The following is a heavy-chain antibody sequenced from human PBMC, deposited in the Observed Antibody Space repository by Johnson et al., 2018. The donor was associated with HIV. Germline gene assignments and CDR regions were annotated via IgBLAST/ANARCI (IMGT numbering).Heavy chain of an antibody. Sequence: VQLVESGGGLVQPGGSLRLSCAASGLTISDNYMSWVRQAPGKGLEWVSHIHSDETDTTYADSVKGRFTISRDNSKNTLYLQMNSLRAEDTAVYYCARDPYYDFLTGPRDAFDIWGQGTMVTVSS. D-gene: IGHD3-9*01. CDR1: GLTISDNY. J-gene: IGHJ3*02. CDR3: ARDPYYDFLTGPRDAFDI. V-gene: IGHV3-66*01. CDR2: IHSDETDT.